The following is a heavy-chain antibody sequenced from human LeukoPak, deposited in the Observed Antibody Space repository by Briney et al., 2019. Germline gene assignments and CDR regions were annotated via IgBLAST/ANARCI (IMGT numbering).Heavy chain of an antibody. J-gene: IGHJ4*02. CDR2: IYYSGST. CDR1: GGSISSYY. D-gene: IGHD5-24*01. CDR3: ARERRDGYGARVDYFDY. Sequence: KPSETLSLTCTVSGGSISSYYWSWIPQPPGKGLEWIGYIYYSGSTNYNPSLKSRVTISVDTSKNQFSLKLSSVTAADTAVYYCARERRDGYGARVDYFDYWGQGTLVTVSS. V-gene: IGHV4-59*01.